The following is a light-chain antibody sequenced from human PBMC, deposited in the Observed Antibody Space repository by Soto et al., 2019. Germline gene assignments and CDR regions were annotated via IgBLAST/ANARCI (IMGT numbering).Light chain of an antibody. CDR1: QSISSW. Sequence: DIQMTQSPSTLSASVGDRVTITCRASQSISSWLAWYQQKPGKAPKLLIYKASSLQSGVPSRFSGSGSGTEFTLPISSLQPDVFATYYCQQYNSYSTFGQGTKVEIK. CDR2: KAS. V-gene: IGKV1-5*03. CDR3: QQYNSYST. J-gene: IGKJ1*01.